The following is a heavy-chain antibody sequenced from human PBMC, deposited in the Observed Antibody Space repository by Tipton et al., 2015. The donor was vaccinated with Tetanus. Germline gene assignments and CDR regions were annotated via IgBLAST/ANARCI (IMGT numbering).Heavy chain of an antibody. CDR1: GFTFSSFG. Sequence: VQLVQFGGGLIQPGGSLRLSCAASGFTFSSFGMTWVRQAPGKGLEWVSSITGSSSYIYYADSVKGRFTISRDNAKNTLYLQMNSLRVEDTAVYYCARAQGWNGDAFDIWGQGTMVSVSS. CDR3: ARAQGWNGDAFDI. V-gene: IGHV3-21*01. D-gene: IGHD1-1*01. J-gene: IGHJ3*02. CDR2: ITGSSSYI.